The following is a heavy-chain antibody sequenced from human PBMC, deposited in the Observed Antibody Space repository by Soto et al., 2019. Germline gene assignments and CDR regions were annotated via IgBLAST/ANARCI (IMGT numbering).Heavy chain of an antibody. CDR2: ISSRSTTI. CDR1: EFAFSSSP. J-gene: IGHJ6*03. Sequence: GGSLRLSCVASEFAFSSSPMNWVRQAPGKGLEWVSYISSRSTTIYYADSVKGRFTISRDNAKNSLYLQMNSLRAEDTAVYYCARGGGSGDYYYMDVWGKGTTVTVSS. CDR3: ARGGGSGDYYYMDV. V-gene: IGHV3-48*01. D-gene: IGHD3-16*01.